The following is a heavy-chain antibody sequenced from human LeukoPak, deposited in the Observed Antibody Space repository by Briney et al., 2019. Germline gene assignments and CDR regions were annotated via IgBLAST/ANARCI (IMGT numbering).Heavy chain of an antibody. D-gene: IGHD2-2*01. J-gene: IGHJ4*02. Sequence: ASVKVSCKASGYSFTSYYMHWERQAPGQGLEWMGIINPSGGSTTYAQKFQGRITMTRDTSTSTVYMEVSSLRSEDTAVYYCARGVGGLDYWGQGTLVTVSS. CDR1: GYSFTSYY. CDR2: INPSGGST. V-gene: IGHV1-46*01. CDR3: ARGVGGLDY.